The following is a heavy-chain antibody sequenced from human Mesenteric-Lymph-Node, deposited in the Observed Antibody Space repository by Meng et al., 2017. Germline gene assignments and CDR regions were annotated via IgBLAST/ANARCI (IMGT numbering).Heavy chain of an antibody. V-gene: IGHV1-69*06. D-gene: IGHD4-23*01. CDR1: GGTISSYA. Sequence: HLVEVGTAVTQPGASVKVSCKTSGGTISSYATSWVRQAPGQGLEWMGGIIPLFGTSQYEQKFQGGVTITADKSTNTAYMELSSLRSEDTAVYYCARDDYGGKRGAFDYWGQGTLVTVSS. CDR3: ARDDYGGKRGAFDY. CDR2: IIPLFGTS. J-gene: IGHJ4*02.